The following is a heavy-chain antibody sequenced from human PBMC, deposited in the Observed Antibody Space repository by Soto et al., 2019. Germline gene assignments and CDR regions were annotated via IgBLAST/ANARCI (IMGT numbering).Heavy chain of an antibody. CDR3: ARRLYYGSGRDYFAD. D-gene: IGHD3-10*01. Sequence: SGPTLVNPTQTLTLTCTFSGFSLSASGVGVGWIRQPPGKALEWLVVIYWDDDKRYSPSLRSRLTITKDTSKNQVVLTMTNMDPVDTATYYCARRLYYGSGRDYFADWGQGTLVPGAS. V-gene: IGHV2-5*02. J-gene: IGHJ4*02. CDR2: IYWDDDK. CDR1: GFSLSASGVG.